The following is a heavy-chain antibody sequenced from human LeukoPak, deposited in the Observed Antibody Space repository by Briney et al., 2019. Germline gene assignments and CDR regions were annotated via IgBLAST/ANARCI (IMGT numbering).Heavy chain of an antibody. V-gene: IGHV3-49*04. J-gene: IGHJ5*02. CDR3: ARDDTYGYAP. CDR2: IRSKPYGGTT. D-gene: IGHD5-18*01. Sequence: GGSLRLSCTGSGFTFGDYGMSWVRQAPGKGLEWVGFIRSKPYGGTTEYAASVKGRFTISRDNSKNTLYLQMNSLRAEDTAVYYCARDDTYGYAPWGQGTLVTVSS. CDR1: GFTFGDYG.